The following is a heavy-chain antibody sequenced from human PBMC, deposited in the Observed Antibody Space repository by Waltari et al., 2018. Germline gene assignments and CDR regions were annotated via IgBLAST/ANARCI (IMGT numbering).Heavy chain of an antibody. J-gene: IGHJ6*04. Sequence: QLQLQESGPGLVKPSETLSLTCTVSGGSISSDTYYWGWVRQPPGKGLECVGIIYYSGKTYNNPSLESRVTISVDTSKNQFSLKLTSSTAADTAVYYCARAGYTSGGGMDVWGTGTTVTISS. CDR1: GGSISSDTYY. D-gene: IGHD3-10*01. V-gene: IGHV4-39*07. CDR2: IYYSGKT. CDR3: ARAGYTSGGGMDV.